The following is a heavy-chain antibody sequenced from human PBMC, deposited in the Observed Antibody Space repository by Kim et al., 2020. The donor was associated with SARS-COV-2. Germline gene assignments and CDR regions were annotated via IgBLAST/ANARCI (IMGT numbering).Heavy chain of an antibody. Sequence: SETLSLTCTVSGGSISSYYWSWIRQPPGKGLEWIGYIYYSGSTNYNPSLKSRVTISVDTSKNQFSLKLSSVTAADTAVYYCARASPLRLLSMEVHWYFDLWGRGTLVTVSS. J-gene: IGHJ2*01. D-gene: IGHD2-2*01. V-gene: IGHV4-59*01. CDR2: IYYSGST. CDR3: ARASPLRLLSMEVHWYFDL. CDR1: GGSISSYY.